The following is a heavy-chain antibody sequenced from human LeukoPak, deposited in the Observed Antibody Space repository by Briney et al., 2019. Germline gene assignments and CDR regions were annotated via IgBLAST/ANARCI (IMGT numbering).Heavy chain of an antibody. J-gene: IGHJ2*01. CDR3: ARRDGYNSAGGSWYFDL. CDR2: IYTSGST. V-gene: IGHV4-4*07. CDR1: GGSISSYS. D-gene: IGHD5-24*01. Sequence: SETLSLTCTVSGGSISSYSWSWIRQPAGKGLEWIGRIYTSGSTNYNPSLKRRVTISVDKSKNQFSLKLSSVTAADTAVYYCARRDGYNSAGGSWYFDLWGRGTLVTVSS.